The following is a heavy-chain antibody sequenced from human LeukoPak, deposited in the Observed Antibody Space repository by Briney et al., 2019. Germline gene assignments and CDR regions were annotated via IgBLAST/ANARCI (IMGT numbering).Heavy chain of an antibody. CDR3: ARLVFARCGGFDY. J-gene: IGHJ4*02. Sequence: PSETLSLTCTVSGGSISSYSWSWIRQPPGKGLEWIGYIYYSGSTNYNPYLKSRVTIPADTSKNQSSLKLSSVTAADTAVYYCARLVFARCGGFDYWGQGTLVTVSS. V-gene: IGHV4-59*08. CDR2: IYYSGST. D-gene: IGHD2-21*01. CDR1: GGSISSYS.